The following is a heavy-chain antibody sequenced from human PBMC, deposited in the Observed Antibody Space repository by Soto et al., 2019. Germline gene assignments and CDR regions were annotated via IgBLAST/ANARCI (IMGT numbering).Heavy chain of an antibody. CDR1: GVTFSSET. D-gene: IGHD2-21*01. Sequence: QVQLVQSGAEVKKPGSSVKVSCKASGVTFSSETISSVRQAPGQGLEWVGGIIPLFGTANYAQKFQGRVTLTADESTRTLYIELSSLRSDDTAVYYCATELGDNPASPFDSWGQGTLVTVSS. CDR2: IIPLFGTA. CDR3: ATELGDNPASPFDS. V-gene: IGHV1-69*01. J-gene: IGHJ4*02.